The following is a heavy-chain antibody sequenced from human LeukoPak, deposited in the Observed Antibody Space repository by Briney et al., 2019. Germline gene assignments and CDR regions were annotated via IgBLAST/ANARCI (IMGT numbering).Heavy chain of an antibody. J-gene: IGHJ4*02. CDR3: AKGRNDYGDPFDY. CDR2: ISSSSSYI. Sequence: GGSLRLSCAASGFTFSSYSMNWVRQAPGKGLEWVSSISSSSSYIYYGDSVKGRFTISRDNAKNSLYLQMNSLRAEDTAVYYCAKGRNDYGDPFDYWGQGTLVTVSS. V-gene: IGHV3-21*04. D-gene: IGHD4-17*01. CDR1: GFTFSSYS.